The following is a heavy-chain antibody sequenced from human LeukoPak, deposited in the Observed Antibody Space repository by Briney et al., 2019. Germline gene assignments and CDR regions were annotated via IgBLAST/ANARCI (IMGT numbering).Heavy chain of an antibody. CDR2: ISSNGGSI. Sequence: GGSLRLSCAASGFTFCSYAMHWVRQAPGKGLEYVSAISSNGGSIYYANSVKGRFTISRDNSKNTLYLQMGSLRAEDMAVYYCARDPVVWGSYYGMDVWGQGTTVTVSS. CDR1: GFTFCSYA. D-gene: IGHD3-16*01. CDR3: ARDPVVWGSYYGMDV. J-gene: IGHJ6*02. V-gene: IGHV3-64*01.